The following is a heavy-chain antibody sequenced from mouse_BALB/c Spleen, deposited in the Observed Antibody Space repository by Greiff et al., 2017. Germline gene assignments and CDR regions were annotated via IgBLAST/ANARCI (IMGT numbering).Heavy chain of an antibody. CDR2: ISTYYGDA. Sequence: QVQLKESGAELVRPGVSVKISCKGSGYTFTDYAMHWVKQSHAKSLEWIGVISTYYGDASYNQKFKGKATMTVDKSSSTAYMELARLTSEDSAIYYCAILRPYYAMDYWGQGTSVTVSS. J-gene: IGHJ4*01. CDR1: GYTFTDYA. D-gene: IGHD2-12*01. V-gene: IGHV1S137*01. CDR3: AILRPYYAMDY.